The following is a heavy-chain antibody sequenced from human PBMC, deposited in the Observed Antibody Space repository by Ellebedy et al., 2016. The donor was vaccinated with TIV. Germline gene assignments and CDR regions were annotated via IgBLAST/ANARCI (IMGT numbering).Heavy chain of an antibody. CDR2: INHSGST. D-gene: IGHD1-26*01. J-gene: IGHJ4*02. V-gene: IGHV4-34*01. CDR1: GGSFSGYY. Sequence: SETLSLTXAVYGGSFSGYYWSWIRQPPGKGLEWIGEINHSGSTNYNPSLKSRVTISVDTSKNQFSLKLSSVTAADTAVYYCARLGRRVWELLPSFYFDYWGQGTLVTVSS. CDR3: ARLGRRVWELLPSFYFDY.